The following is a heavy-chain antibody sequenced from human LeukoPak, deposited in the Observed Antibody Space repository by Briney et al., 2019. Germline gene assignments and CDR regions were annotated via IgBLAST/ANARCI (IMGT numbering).Heavy chain of an antibody. Sequence: GGSLRLSCAASGFTFSSYSMNWVRQAPGKGLEWVSSISSSSSYMYYADSVKGRFTISRDNAKNSLYLQMNSLRAEDTAVYYCARLDVWGKGTTVTVSS. CDR1: GFTFSSYS. CDR2: ISSSSSYM. V-gene: IGHV3-21*01. CDR3: ARLDV. J-gene: IGHJ6*04.